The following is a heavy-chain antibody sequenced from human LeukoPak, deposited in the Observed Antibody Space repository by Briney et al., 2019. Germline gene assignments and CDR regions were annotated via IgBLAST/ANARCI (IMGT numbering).Heavy chain of an antibody. CDR2: IYPGDSET. Sequence: GESLKISCKGSGYIFTSYWIGWVRQMPGKGLELVRIIYPGDSETRYSPSLQDQGSTSADKSISTAYLQWSSLKASDTAMYYCARLDSGYDYVYWGQGTLVTVSS. J-gene: IGHJ4*02. CDR3: ARLDSGYDYVY. V-gene: IGHV5-51*01. CDR1: GYIFTSYW. D-gene: IGHD5-12*01.